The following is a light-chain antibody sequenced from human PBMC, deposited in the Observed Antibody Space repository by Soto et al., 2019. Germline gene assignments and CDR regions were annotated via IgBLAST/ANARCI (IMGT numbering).Light chain of an antibody. V-gene: IGLV2-14*01. J-gene: IGLJ1*01. CDR2: EVT. Sequence: QSALPQPASVSGSPGQSITISCTGTSSDVGGYDYVSWYQQHPGKVPKFMIYEVTNRPSGVSHRFSGSKSGNTASLTISGRQVEDEADYYCTSYTTTSTYVFGTGTKLTVL. CDR3: TSYTTTSTYV. CDR1: SSDVGGYDY.